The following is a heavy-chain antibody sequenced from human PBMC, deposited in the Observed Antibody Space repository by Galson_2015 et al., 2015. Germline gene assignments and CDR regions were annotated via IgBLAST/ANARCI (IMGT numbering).Heavy chain of an antibody. CDR1: GFTFSSYA. V-gene: IGHV3-23*01. J-gene: IGHJ4*02. D-gene: IGHD3-10*01. Sequence: SLRLSCAASGFTFSSYAMSWVRQAPGKGLEWVSAISGSGGSTYYADSVKGRFTISRGSSKNTLYLQMNSLRAEDTAVYYCAKGRVSGKRGLDFDYWGQGTLVTVSS. CDR3: AKGRVSGKRGLDFDY. CDR2: ISGSGGST.